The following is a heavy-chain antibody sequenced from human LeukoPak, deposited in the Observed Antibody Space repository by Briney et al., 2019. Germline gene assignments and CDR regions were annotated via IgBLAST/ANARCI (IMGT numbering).Heavy chain of an antibody. V-gene: IGHV3-9*01. CDR3: AKASSGWYRMDY. CDR1: GFTFDDYA. CDR2: ISWNSGSI. Sequence: PGGSLRLSCAASGFTFDDYAMHWVRQAPGKGLEWVSGISWNSGSIGYADSVKGRFTVSRDNAKNSLYLQMNSLGAEDTALYYCAKASSGWYRMDYWGQGTLVTVSS. D-gene: IGHD6-19*01. J-gene: IGHJ4*02.